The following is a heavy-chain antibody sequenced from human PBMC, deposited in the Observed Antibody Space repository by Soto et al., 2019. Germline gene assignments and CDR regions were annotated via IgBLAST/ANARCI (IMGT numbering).Heavy chain of an antibody. V-gene: IGHV1-18*01. D-gene: IGHD1-7*01. Sequence: ASVNVSCKASGYTFTSYGISWVRQAPGQGLEWMGWISAYNGNTNYAQKLQGRVTMTTDTSTSTAYMELRSLRSDDTAVYYCARDGPYNWNYGWSDRWGKGNMVTVSS. CDR3: ARDGPYNWNYGWSDR. J-gene: IGHJ5*02. CDR2: ISAYNGNT. CDR1: GYTFTSYG.